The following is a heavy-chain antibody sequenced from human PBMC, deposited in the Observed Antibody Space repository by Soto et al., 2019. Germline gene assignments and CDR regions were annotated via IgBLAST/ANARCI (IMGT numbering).Heavy chain of an antibody. J-gene: IGHJ6*02. CDR1: GGSSSSSSYY. V-gene: IGHV4-39*01. CDR3: ARGCSGGSCYFTLGMDV. Sequence: SETLSLTSPVSGGSSSSSSYYWGWIRQPPGKGLEWIGSIYYSGSTYYNPSLKSRVTISVDTSKNQFSLKLSSVTAADTAVYYCARGCSGGSCYFTLGMDVWGQGTTVTVSS. CDR2: IYYSGST. D-gene: IGHD2-15*01.